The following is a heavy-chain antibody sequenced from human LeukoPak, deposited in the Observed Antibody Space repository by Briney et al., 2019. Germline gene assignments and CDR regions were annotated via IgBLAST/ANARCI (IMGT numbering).Heavy chain of an antibody. J-gene: IGHJ4*02. CDR1: GFTFNSYA. CDR3: ARGGYSSSWYHFDY. V-gene: IGHV3-30*14. Sequence: PGGSLRLSCAASGFTFNSYALHWVRQAPGKGLEWVAVTSYDGNNKYYADSVKGRFTISRDNSKNTLFLQMNSLRAEDTAVYYCARGGYSSSWYHFDYWGQGTLATVSS. CDR2: TSYDGNNK. D-gene: IGHD6-13*01.